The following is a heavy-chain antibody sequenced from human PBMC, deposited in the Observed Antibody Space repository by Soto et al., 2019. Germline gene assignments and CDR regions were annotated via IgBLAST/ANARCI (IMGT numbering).Heavy chain of an antibody. Sequence: SETLSLTCAVYGGSFSGYYWSWIRRPPGKGLEWIGEINHSGSTNYNPSLKSRVTISVDTSKNQFSLKLSSVTAADTAVYYCARGYCSSTSCYAADFDYWGQGTLVTVSS. V-gene: IGHV4-34*01. CDR3: ARGYCSSTSCYAADFDY. D-gene: IGHD2-2*01. CDR1: GGSFSGYY. CDR2: INHSGST. J-gene: IGHJ4*02.